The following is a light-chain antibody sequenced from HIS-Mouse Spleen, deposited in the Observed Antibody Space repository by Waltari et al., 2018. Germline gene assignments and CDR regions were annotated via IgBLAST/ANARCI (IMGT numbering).Light chain of an antibody. CDR1: NIGRKS. CDR2: DDS. J-gene: IGLJ2*01. CDR3: QVWDSSSDHVV. V-gene: IGLV3-21*03. Sequence: SYVLTQPPSVSVAPGKTARIPCGGNNIGRKSVHWYQQKPGQAPVLVFYDDSDRPSGIPERFSGSNSGNTATLTISRVEAGDEADYYCQVWDSSSDHVVFGGGTKLTVL.